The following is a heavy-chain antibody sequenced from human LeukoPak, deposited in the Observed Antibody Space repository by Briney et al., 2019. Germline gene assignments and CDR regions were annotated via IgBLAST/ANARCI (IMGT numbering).Heavy chain of an antibody. V-gene: IGHV3-30*02. J-gene: IGHJ4*02. CDR2: IPYDGSDK. CDR3: AKDFFGWYGQRASDY. CDR1: GFTFSAFG. Sequence: GGSLRLSCAASGFTFSAFGMHWVRQAPGKGLEWVTFIPYDGSDKYYADSVKGRFTISRDNSKNTLYLQMNSLRDEDTAVYYCAKDFFGWYGQRASDYWGQGTLVTVSS. D-gene: IGHD6-19*01.